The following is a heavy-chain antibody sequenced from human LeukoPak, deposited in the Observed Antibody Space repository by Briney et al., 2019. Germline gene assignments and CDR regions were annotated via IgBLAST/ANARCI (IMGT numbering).Heavy chain of an antibody. V-gene: IGHV5-51*01. D-gene: IGHD3-22*01. CDR3: ARPARASSGYWTY. Sequence: GESLKISCQGSGYSFTSYWIGWVRQMPGKGLEWMGIIYPGDSDTRYSPSFQGQVTISADKSISTAYLQWSSLKASDTAMYYCARPARASSGYWTYWGQGTLVTVSS. J-gene: IGHJ4*02. CDR2: IYPGDSDT. CDR1: GYSFTSYW.